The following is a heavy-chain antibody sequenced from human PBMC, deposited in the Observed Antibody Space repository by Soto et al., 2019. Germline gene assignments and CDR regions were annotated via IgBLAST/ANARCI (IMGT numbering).Heavy chain of an antibody. V-gene: IGHV1-3*01. CDR3: ARDPDYGDYGTSPADDY. CDR1: GYTFTSSA. Sequence: ASVKVSCKASGYTFTSSAMHLVRQAPGQRLEWMGWINAGNGNTKYSQKFQGRVTITRDTSASTAYMELSSLRSEDTAVYYCARDPDYGDYGTSPADDYWGQGTLVTVSS. D-gene: IGHD4-17*01. J-gene: IGHJ4*02. CDR2: INAGNGNT.